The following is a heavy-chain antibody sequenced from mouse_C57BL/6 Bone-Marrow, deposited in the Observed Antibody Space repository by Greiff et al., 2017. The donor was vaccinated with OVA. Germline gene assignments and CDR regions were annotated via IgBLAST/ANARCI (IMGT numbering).Heavy chain of an antibody. CDR1: GYTFTDYY. CDR2: IGPGSGST. J-gene: IGHJ3*01. D-gene: IGHD2-3*01. CDR3: ASSDGYYGCWFAY. Sequence: VQLQQSGAELVKPGASVKISCKASGYTFTDYYINWVKQRPGLGLEWIGKIGPGSGSTYYNEKFKGKATLSADKSSSTAYMQLSSLTSADSAVYVCASSDGYYGCWFAYWGQGTLVTVSA. V-gene: IGHV1-77*01.